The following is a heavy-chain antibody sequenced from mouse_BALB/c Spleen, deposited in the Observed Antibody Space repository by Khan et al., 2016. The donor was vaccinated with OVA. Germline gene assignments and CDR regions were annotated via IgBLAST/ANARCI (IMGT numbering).Heavy chain of an antibody. CDR1: GYIFTDYV. D-gene: IGHD4-1*01. Sequence: QLQQSGPELVKPGASVKMSCKASGYIFTDYVMNWVKQRTGQGLEWIGQIYPGSDGTYYNEKFKDKATLTADRSSSTAYMQPNSLSSEDSAVYFCARGGWDVFAYWGQGTLVTVSA. J-gene: IGHJ3*01. CDR2: IYPGSDGT. V-gene: IGHV1-77*01. CDR3: ARGGWDVFAY.